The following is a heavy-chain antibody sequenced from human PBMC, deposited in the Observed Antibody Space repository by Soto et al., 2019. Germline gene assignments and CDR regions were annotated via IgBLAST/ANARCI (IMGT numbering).Heavy chain of an antibody. CDR3: ARHLPTPPGSGMDV. J-gene: IGHJ6*02. CDR1: EDSCTSYW. D-gene: IGHD4-4*01. Sequence: KKSWSGAEDSCTSYWIGWVSKMPGKGLEWMGRIDPSDSYTNYSPSFQGHVTISADKSISTAYLRWSSLKASDTAMYYCARHLPTPPGSGMDVWGQGTTVPVSS. V-gene: IGHV5-10-1*01. CDR2: IDPSDSYT.